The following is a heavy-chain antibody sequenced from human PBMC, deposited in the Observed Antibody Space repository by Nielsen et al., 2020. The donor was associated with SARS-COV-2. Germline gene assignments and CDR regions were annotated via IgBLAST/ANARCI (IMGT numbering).Heavy chain of an antibody. D-gene: IGHD3-3*02. CDR2: ISSDGTRT. CDR3: AKFGITIF. Sequence: GGSLRLSCSVSGFTFRTYVMNWVRQAPGKGLEDVASISSDGTRTYHSNSVKGRFTISRDNSKNTLYLQMNSLRAEDTAVYYCAKFGITIFWGQGTLVTVSS. V-gene: IGHV3-64*04. CDR1: GFTFRTYV. J-gene: IGHJ4*02.